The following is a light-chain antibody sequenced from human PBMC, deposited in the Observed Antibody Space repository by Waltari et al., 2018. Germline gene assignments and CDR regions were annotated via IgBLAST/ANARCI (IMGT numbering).Light chain of an antibody. CDR3: QQYYSTPWT. CDR2: WAS. Sequence: DIVMTQSPDSLAVSLGERATLNCNTSQSVLNSSNNKNYLAWYQQKPGQPPKLLIYWASTRESGVPDRFSGSGSGTDFTLTISSLQAEDVVVYYCQQYYSTPWTFGQGTKVEIK. J-gene: IGKJ1*01. V-gene: IGKV4-1*01. CDR1: QSVLNSSNNKNY.